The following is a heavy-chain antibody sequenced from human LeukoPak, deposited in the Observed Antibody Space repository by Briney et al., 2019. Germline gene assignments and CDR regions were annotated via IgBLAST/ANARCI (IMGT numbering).Heavy chain of an antibody. V-gene: IGHV4-4*02. Sequence: PSGTLSLTCAVSGGSISSSNWWSWVRQPPGKGLEWIGEIYHSGSTNYNPSLKSRVTISVDTSKNQFSLKLSSVTAADTAVYYCARPAGIRGIRFFNYWGQGTLVTVSS. J-gene: IGHJ4*02. CDR2: IYHSGST. CDR1: GGSISSSNW. CDR3: ARPAGIRGIRFFNY. D-gene: IGHD3-3*01.